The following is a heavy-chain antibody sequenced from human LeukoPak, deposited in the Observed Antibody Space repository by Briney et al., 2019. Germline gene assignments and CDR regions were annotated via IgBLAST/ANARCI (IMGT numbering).Heavy chain of an antibody. CDR3: ARGLRDYVDH. V-gene: IGHV1-69*05. Sequence: ASVKVSCKASGGTFSSYAISWVRQAPGQGLEWMGGIIPIFGTANYAQKFQGRVTMTRDTSTSTVYMELSSLRSEDTAVYYCARGLRDYVDHWGQGTLVTVSS. J-gene: IGHJ4*02. D-gene: IGHD3-16*01. CDR1: GGTFSSYA. CDR2: IIPIFGTA.